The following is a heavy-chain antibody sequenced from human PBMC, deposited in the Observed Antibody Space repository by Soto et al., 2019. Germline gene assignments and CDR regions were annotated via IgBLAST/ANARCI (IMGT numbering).Heavy chain of an antibody. CDR3: ARGSGLRRGYYYYGMDV. J-gene: IGHJ6*02. Sequence: QVQLVESGGGVVQPGRSLRLSCAASGFTFSSYAMHWVRQAPGKGLEWVAVISYDGSNKYYADSVKGRFTISRDNSKNTLDLQMNSMRAEDTAVYYCARGSGLRRGYYYYGMDVWGQGTTVTVSS. CDR2: ISYDGSNK. V-gene: IGHV3-30-3*01. CDR1: GFTFSSYA. D-gene: IGHD3-16*01.